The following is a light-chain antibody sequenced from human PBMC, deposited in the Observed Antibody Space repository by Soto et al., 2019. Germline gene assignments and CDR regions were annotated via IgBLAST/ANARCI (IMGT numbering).Light chain of an antibody. Sequence: QSVLTQPPSVSAAPGQKVTISGSGSSSNIGNNYVSWYQQLPGTAPKLLIYENNKRPSGIPDRFSGSKSGTSATLGITGLQTGDEADYYCGTWDSSRSAVVFGGGTKLTVL. CDR3: GTWDSSRSAVV. CDR2: ENN. CDR1: SSNIGNNY. J-gene: IGLJ3*02. V-gene: IGLV1-51*02.